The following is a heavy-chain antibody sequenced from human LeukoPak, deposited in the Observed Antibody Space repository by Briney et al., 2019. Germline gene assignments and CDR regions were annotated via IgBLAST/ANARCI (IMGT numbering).Heavy chain of an antibody. CDR2: ISYDGSNK. V-gene: IGHV3-30*04. CDR1: GFTFSSYA. D-gene: IGHD3-10*01. CDR3: VSGYYGSGSYYYYYGMDV. J-gene: IGHJ6*02. Sequence: PGRSLRLSCAASGFTFSSYAMHWVRQAPGKGLEWVAVISYDGSNKYYADSVKGRFTISRDNSKNTLYLQMNSLRAEDTAVYYCVSGYYGSGSYYYYYGMDVWGQGTTVTVSS.